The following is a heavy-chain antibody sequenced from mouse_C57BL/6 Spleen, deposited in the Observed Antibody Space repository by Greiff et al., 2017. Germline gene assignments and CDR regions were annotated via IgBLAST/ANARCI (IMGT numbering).Heavy chain of an antibody. J-gene: IGHJ3*01. Sequence: QVQLKQPGAELVMPGASVKLSCKASGYTFTSYWMHWVKQRPGQGLEWIGEIDPSDSYTNYNQKFKGKSTLTVDKSSSTAYMQLSSLTSEDSAVYYCARYLLYGEGFAYWGQGTLVTVSA. D-gene: IGHD2-12*01. CDR3: ARYLLYGEGFAY. V-gene: IGHV1-69*01. CDR1: GYTFTSYW. CDR2: IDPSDSYT.